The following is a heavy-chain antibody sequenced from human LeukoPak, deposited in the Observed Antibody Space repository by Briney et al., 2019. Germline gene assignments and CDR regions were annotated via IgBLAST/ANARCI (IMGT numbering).Heavy chain of an antibody. Sequence: PSETLSLTCAVYGGSFSGYYWSWIRQPPGKGLEWIGEINHSGSTNYNPSLKSRVTISVDTSKNQFSLKLSSVTAADTAAYYCARVRRYCSGGSCYASYYYYGMDVWGQGTTVTVSS. CDR3: ARVRRYCSGGSCYASYYYYGMDV. CDR2: INHSGST. V-gene: IGHV4-34*01. D-gene: IGHD2-15*01. J-gene: IGHJ6*02. CDR1: GGSFSGYY.